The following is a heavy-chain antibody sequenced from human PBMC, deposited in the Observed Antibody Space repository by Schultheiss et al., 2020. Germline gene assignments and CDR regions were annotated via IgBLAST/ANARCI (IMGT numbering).Heavy chain of an antibody. CDR3: ASCHRGDYASN. D-gene: IGHD2-21*02. CDR1: GGSFSGYY. Sequence: SETLSLTCAVYGGSFSGYYWSWFRQPPGKGLEWIGYIYYSGSTNYNPSLKSRVTISVDTSKNQFSLKLSSVTAADTAVYYCASCHRGDYASNWGQGTLVTVSS. V-gene: IGHV4-59*08. J-gene: IGHJ4*02. CDR2: IYYSGST.